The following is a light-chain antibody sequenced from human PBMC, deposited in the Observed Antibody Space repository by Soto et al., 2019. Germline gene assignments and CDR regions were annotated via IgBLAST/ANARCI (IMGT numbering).Light chain of an antibody. CDR2: ATS. Sequence: IVLTQSPATLSLSPGGRATLPCRASQSISSSLAWYQQKPVQAPRLLIYATSSRATGIPDRFSGSGSGTEFTLTISGLQPEDFATYYCQQSFNTPDTFGQGTKWIS. CDR3: QQSFNTPDT. V-gene: IGKV3-11*01. J-gene: IGKJ2*01. CDR1: QSISSS.